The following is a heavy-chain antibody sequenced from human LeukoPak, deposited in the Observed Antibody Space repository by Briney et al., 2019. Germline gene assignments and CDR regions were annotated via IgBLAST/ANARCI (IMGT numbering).Heavy chain of an antibody. V-gene: IGHV3-74*01. CDR3: ARDVVVGPKSRTLDY. CDR1: GFTFSSYW. D-gene: IGHD2-21*01. J-gene: IGHJ4*02. CDR2: INSDGSGA. Sequence: PGGSLRLSCAASGFTFSSYWMYWVRQAPGKGLVWVSRINSDGSGALYAGSVKGRFTISRDNAKNTLYLQMNSLRADDTAVYLCARDVVVGPKSRTLDYWGQGALVTVSS.